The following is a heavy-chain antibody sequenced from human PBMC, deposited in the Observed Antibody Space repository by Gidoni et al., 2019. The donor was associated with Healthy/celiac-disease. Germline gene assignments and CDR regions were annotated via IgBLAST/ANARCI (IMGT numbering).Heavy chain of an antibody. CDR1: GVTFSSYA. V-gene: IGHV3-30-3*01. CDR2: ISYDGSNK. CDR3: ARDGSGIAVAGYFDY. D-gene: IGHD6-19*01. Sequence: QVQLVESGGGVVQPVRSLRLPCAACGVTFSSYAMHWVRQAPGKGLEWVAVISYDGSNKYYADSVKGRFTISRDNSKNTLYLQMNSLRAEDTAVYYCARDGSGIAVAGYFDYWGQGTLVTVSS. J-gene: IGHJ4*02.